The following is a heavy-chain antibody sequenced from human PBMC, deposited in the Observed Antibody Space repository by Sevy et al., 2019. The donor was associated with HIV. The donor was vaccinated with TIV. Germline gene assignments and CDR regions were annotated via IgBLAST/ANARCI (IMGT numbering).Heavy chain of an antibody. CDR2: IYYSGST. CDR1: GGSISSYY. D-gene: IGHD2-2*01. CDR3: ARGGGYCSSTSCYGSLDY. V-gene: IGHV4-59*01. Sequence: SETLSLTCTVSGGSISSYYWSWIRQPPGKGLEWIGYIYYSGSTNYNPSLKSRVTISVDTSKNQSSLKLSSVTAADTAVYYCARGGGYCSSTSCYGSLDYWGQGTLVTVSS. J-gene: IGHJ4*02.